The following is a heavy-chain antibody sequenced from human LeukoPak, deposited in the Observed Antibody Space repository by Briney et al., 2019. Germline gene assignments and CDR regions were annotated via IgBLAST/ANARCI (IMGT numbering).Heavy chain of an antibody. Sequence: PGGSLRLSCAASGFTFSNYDMNWVRQAPGKGLEWVSYISSTGNTIYYADSVKGRFIISRDNAKNSLYLQMNSLRVEDTAVYYCARDRYGYWGQGTLVTVSS. V-gene: IGHV3-48*03. CDR2: ISSTGNTI. CDR1: GFTFSNYD. CDR3: ARDRYGY. J-gene: IGHJ4*02. D-gene: IGHD1-14*01.